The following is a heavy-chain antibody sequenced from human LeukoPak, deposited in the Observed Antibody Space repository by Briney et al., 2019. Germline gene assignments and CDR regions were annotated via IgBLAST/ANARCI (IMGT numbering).Heavy chain of an antibody. CDR2: IYYSGST. J-gene: IGHJ4*02. V-gene: IGHV4-39*07. CDR1: GGSISSSSYY. Sequence: ASETLSLTCTVSGGSISSSSYYWGWIRQPPGKGLEWIGSIYYSGSTYYNPSLKSRVTISVDTPKNQFSLKLSSVTAADTAVYYCARVPRLYYDILTGYYFFDYWGQGTLVTVSS. CDR3: ARVPRLYYDILTGYYFFDY. D-gene: IGHD3-9*01.